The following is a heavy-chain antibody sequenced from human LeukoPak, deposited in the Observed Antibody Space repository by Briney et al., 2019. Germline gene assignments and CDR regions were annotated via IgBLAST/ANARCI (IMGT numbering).Heavy chain of an antibody. CDR1: GGSISSSSYY. D-gene: IGHD3-16*02. V-gene: IGHV4-39*01. CDR2: IYYSGST. J-gene: IGHJ4*02. CDR3: ARQDYDYVWGSYPDFDY. Sequence: SETLSLTCTVSGGSISSSSYYWGWIRQPPGKGLEWIGSIYYSGSTYYNPSLKSRVTISVDTSKNQFSLKLSSATAADTAVYYCARQDYDYVWGSYPDFDYWGQGTLVTVSS.